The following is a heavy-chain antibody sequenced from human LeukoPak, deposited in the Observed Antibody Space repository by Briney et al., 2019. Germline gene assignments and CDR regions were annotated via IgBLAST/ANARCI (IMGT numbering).Heavy chain of an antibody. D-gene: IGHD3-10*01. CDR2: IRSKTDGGTT. J-gene: IGHJ4*02. Sequence: GGSLRLSCAASGFTFSNAWMSWVRQAPGKGLEWVGRIRSKTDGGTTDYAAPVKGRFTISRDDSKNALYLQMNSLKTEDTAVYYCTTDDREAPWFGELFPHWGQGTLVTVSP. CDR3: TTDDREAPWFGELFPH. V-gene: IGHV3-15*01. CDR1: GFTFSNAW.